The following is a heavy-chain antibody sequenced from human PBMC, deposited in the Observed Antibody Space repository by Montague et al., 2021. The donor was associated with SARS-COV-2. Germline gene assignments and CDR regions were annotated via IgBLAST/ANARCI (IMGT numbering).Heavy chain of an antibody. V-gene: IGHV4-38-2*02. Sequence: SETLSLTCSVTGFPISSGNHWGWIRQSPGKGPEWIGSIYNSGFTSYNPSLRSRVSISGDTSKNQFYLRLSSLTAADTAVYYCARHGGPNTIFGVVIIPGHWDYWGQGTLVTVSS. CDR1: GFPISSGNH. J-gene: IGHJ4*02. CDR3: ARHGGPNTIFGVVIIPGHWDY. D-gene: IGHD3-3*01. CDR2: IYNSGFT.